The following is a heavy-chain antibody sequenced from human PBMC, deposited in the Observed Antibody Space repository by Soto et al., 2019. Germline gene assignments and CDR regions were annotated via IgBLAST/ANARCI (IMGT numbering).Heavy chain of an antibody. CDR2: ISGSGGST. D-gene: IGHD3-10*01. V-gene: IGHV3-23*01. CDR3: AKPGYGSGSYYTYYYGMDV. J-gene: IGHJ6*02. Sequence: PGGSLRLSCASSGVPFSSYAMSWVRQAPGKGLEWVSAISGSGGSTYYADSVKGRFTISRDNSKNTLYLQMNSLRAEDTAVYYCAKPGYGSGSYYTYYYGMDVWGQGTTVTVSS. CDR1: GVPFSSYA.